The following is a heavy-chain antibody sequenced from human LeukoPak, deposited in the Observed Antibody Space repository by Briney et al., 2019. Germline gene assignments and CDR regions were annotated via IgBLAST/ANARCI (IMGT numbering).Heavy chain of an antibody. J-gene: IGHJ6*02. D-gene: IGHD3-3*01. CDR3: ARYYDFWSGYSRGPAVYYGMDV. CDR2: ISYDGSNK. CDR1: GFTFSSYA. Sequence: GGSLRLSCAASGFTFSSYAMHWVRQAPGKGLEWVAVISYDGSNKYYADSVKGRFTISRDNSKNTLYLQMNSLRAEDTAVYYCARYYDFWSGYSRGPAVYYGMDVWGQGTTVTVSS. V-gene: IGHV3-30-3*01.